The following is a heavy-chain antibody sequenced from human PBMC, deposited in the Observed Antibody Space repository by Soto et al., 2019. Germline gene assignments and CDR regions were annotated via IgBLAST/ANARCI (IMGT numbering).Heavy chain of an antibody. V-gene: IGHV3-23*01. CDR1: GFTFSSYA. D-gene: IGHD3-22*01. Sequence: EVQLLESGGGLVQPGGSLRLSCAASGFTFSSYAMTWVRQAPGKGLEWVSAITRSGDYTHYVDSVKGRFTISRDNSKNTLYLQMNSLRAVDTAVYYCAKVGSYYEQYDHWYFDRWGRGTLFTVFS. J-gene: IGHJ2*01. CDR2: ITRSGDYT. CDR3: AKVGSYYEQYDHWYFDR.